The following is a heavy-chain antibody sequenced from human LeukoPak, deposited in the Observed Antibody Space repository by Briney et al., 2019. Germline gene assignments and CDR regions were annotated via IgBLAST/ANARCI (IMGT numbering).Heavy chain of an antibody. V-gene: IGHV3-21*04. CDR1: GFTFSSYS. D-gene: IGHD3-10*01. Sequence: GGSLRLSCAASGFTFSSYSMNWVRQAPGKGLEWVLSISSSSDYIYYGDSVKGRFTISRDNAKNSLYLQMNSLRAEDTALYYCVKSHGAGRYYPLEYWGQGTLLTVSS. CDR3: VKSHGAGRYYPLEY. CDR2: ISSSSDYI. J-gene: IGHJ4*02.